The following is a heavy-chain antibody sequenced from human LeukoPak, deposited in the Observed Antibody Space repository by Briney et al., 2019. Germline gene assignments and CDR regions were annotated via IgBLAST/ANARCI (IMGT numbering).Heavy chain of an antibody. J-gene: IGHJ4*02. CDR3: ARAPGGCYSSSCLDY. CDR1: GGSISSYY. D-gene: IGHD6-13*01. CDR2: IYYSGST. V-gene: IGHV4-59*01. Sequence: KPSETLSLTCTVSGGSISSYYWSWIRQPPGKGLDWIGHIYYSGSTNYNPSLKSRATISVDTSKNQFSLKLSSVTAADTAVYYCARAPGGCYSSSCLDYWGQGTLVTVSS.